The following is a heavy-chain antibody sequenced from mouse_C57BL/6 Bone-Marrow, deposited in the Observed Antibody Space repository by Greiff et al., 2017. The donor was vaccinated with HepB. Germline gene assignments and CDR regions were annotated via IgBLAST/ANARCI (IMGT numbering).Heavy chain of an antibody. CDR3: AREDGYYGDY. D-gene: IGHD2-3*01. V-gene: IGHV1-81*01. J-gene: IGHJ2*01. CDR2: IYPRSGNT. Sequence: QVQLKESGAELARPGASVKLSCKASGYTFTSYGISWVKQRTGQGLEWIGEIYPRSGNTYYNEKFKGKATLTADKSSSTAYMGLRSLTSEDSAVYFCAREDGYYGDYWGQGTTLTVSS. CDR1: GYTFTSYG.